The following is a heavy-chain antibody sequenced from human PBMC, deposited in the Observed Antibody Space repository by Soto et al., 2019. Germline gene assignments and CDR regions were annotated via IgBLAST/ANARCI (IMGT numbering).Heavy chain of an antibody. CDR1: GYTFTSYA. Sequence: ASVKVSCKASGYTFTSYAMHWVRQAPGQRLEWMGWINAGNGNTKYSQKFRGRVTITRDTSASTAYMELNSLRAEDTAVYYCARDFYYYGSGTMGGYFDYWGQGTLVTVSS. D-gene: IGHD3-10*01. CDR2: INAGNGNT. V-gene: IGHV1-3*01. CDR3: ARDFYYYGSGTMGGYFDY. J-gene: IGHJ4*02.